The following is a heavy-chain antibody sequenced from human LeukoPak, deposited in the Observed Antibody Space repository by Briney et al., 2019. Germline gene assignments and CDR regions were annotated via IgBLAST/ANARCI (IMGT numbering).Heavy chain of an antibody. D-gene: IGHD4-23*01. CDR2: IYPGDSDT. Sequence: GVSLKISFKGSGYRFTSYWIGWVRRMPGKGLEWMGIIYPGDSDTRYSPSFQGQVTISADKSISTTYLQWSSLKASDTAMYYCARSSGKLRSEAFDIWGQGTMVTVSS. V-gene: IGHV5-51*01. CDR1: GYRFTSYW. J-gene: IGHJ3*02. CDR3: ARSSGKLRSEAFDI.